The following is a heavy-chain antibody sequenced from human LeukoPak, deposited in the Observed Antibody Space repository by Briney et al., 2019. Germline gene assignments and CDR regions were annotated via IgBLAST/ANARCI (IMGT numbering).Heavy chain of an antibody. Sequence: GGSLRLSCAASGFTVSSNYMSWVRQAPGKGLEWVSVIYSGGSTYYADSVKGRFTISRDNSKNTLYLQMNSLRAEDTAVYYCAREITTASRLDYWGQGTLVTVSS. V-gene: IGHV3-53*01. D-gene: IGHD3-22*01. CDR1: GFTVSSNY. CDR3: AREITTASRLDY. J-gene: IGHJ4*02. CDR2: IYSGGST.